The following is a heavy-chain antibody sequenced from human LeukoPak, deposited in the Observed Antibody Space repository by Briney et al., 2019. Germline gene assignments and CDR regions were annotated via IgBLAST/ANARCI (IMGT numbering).Heavy chain of an antibody. CDR1: GGSISSGSYY. CDR3: ATSLRLLAYFDY. Sequence: SQTLSLTCTVSGGSISSGSYYWSWIRQPAGKGLEWIGRIYTSGSTNYNPSLKSRVTISVDTSKNQFSLKLSSVTAADTAVYYCATSLRLLAYFDYWGQGTLVTVSS. J-gene: IGHJ4*02. V-gene: IGHV4-61*02. CDR2: IYTSGST. D-gene: IGHD2-15*01.